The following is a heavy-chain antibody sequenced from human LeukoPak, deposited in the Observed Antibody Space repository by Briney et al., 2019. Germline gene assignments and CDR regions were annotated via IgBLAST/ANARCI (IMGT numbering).Heavy chain of an antibody. CDR1: GFTFSAYA. CDR2: IGSDNKP. CDR3: AKSGVLAAIGEYFDY. Sequence: PGGSLRLSCEASGFTFSAYAMTWVRQAPGKGLEWVSSIGSDNKPHYSESVKGRFTISRDNSKNTLYLQMNSLRAEDTAVYYCAKSGVLAAIGEYFDYWGQGTLVTVSS. V-gene: IGHV3-23*05. D-gene: IGHD2-15*01. J-gene: IGHJ4*02.